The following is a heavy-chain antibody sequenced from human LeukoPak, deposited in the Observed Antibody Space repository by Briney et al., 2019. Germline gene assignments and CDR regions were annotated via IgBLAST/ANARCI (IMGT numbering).Heavy chain of an antibody. CDR1: GGSISSNNYY. D-gene: IGHD6-19*01. J-gene: IGHJ4*02. V-gene: IGHV4-39*07. CDR2: IYYSGTT. Sequence: SETLSLTCTVSGGSISSNNYYWGWIRQPPGKGLEWIGSIYYSGTTSYNPSLKSRVTISVDTSKNQFSLKLSSVTAADTAVYYCARDLDSSGWPGYFDYWGQGTLVTVSS. CDR3: ARDLDSSGWPGYFDY.